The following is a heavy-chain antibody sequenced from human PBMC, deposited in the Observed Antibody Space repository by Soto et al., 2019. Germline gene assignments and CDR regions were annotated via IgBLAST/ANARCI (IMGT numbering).Heavy chain of an antibody. V-gene: IGHV1-69*01. J-gene: IGHJ6*02. CDR3: ARFRCPCIAAAGTWEGYYGMYV. Sequence: QVQLVQSGAEVKKPGSSVKVSCKASGGTFSSYAISWVRQAPGQGLEWMGGIIPIFGTANYAQKFQGRVTITADESTSTADKALSSLRSEDTAVYSCARFRCPCIAAAGTWEGYYGMYVWGQGTTVTVSS. CDR1: GGTFSSYA. D-gene: IGHD6-13*01. CDR2: IIPIFGTA.